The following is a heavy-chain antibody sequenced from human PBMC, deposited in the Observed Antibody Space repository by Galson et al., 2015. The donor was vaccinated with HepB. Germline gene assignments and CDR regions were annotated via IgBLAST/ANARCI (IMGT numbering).Heavy chain of an antibody. CDR1: GFTFSNYA. Sequence: SLRLSCAASGFTFSNYALNWVRQGPGKRLEWVAAISGSGATTYYAESVKGRFTISRDNSKNTLHLEMNSLRADDTAVYYCAKANYPGYCSGERSGNCFPLYNFDCWGQGTLVTDSS. J-gene: IGHJ4*02. CDR3: AKANYPGYCSGERSGNCFPLYNFDC. D-gene: IGHD2-15*01. V-gene: IGHV3-23*01. CDR2: ISGSGATT.